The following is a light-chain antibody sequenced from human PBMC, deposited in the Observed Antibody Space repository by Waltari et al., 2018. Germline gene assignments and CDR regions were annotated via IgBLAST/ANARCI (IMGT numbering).Light chain of an antibody. J-gene: IGKJ1*01. V-gene: IGKV3-20*01. CDR1: QSVSKY. Sequence: EVVLTQSPGTLSLSPGERATISCRASQSVSKYLAWYQQKPGQAPRLLIYAASTRANGIPERFSGSGYGTDFSLTISRLEPEDFAGDYCQDHERLPGKFGQGTKVEIK. CDR3: QDHERLPGK. CDR2: AAS.